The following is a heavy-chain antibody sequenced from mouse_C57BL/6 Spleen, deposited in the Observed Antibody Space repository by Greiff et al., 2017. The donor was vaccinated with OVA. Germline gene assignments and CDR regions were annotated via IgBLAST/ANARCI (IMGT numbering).Heavy chain of an antibody. D-gene: IGHD1-1*01. CDR2: IYPGSGST. V-gene: IGHV1-55*01. Sequence: VQLQQPGAELVKPGASVKMSCKASGYTFTSYWITWVKQRPGQGLEWIGDIYPGSGSTNYNEKFKSKATLTVDTSSSTAYMQLSSLTSEDSAVYYCARITTVSRGFAYWGQGTLVTVSA. J-gene: IGHJ3*01. CDR1: GYTFTSYW. CDR3: ARITTVSRGFAY.